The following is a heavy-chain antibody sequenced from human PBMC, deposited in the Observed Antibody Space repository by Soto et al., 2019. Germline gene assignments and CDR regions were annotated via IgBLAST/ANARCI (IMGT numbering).Heavy chain of an antibody. CDR3: VRYLRITIFGVVRYWFDP. CDR1: GGSVSSGSYY. Sequence: SETLSLTCTVSGGSVSSGSYYWSWIRQPPGKGLEWIGYIYYSGSTNYNPSLKSRVTISVDTSKNQFSLKLSSVTAADTAVYYCVRYLRITIFGVVRYWFDPWGQGTLVTVS. J-gene: IGHJ5*02. CDR2: IYYSGST. V-gene: IGHV4-61*01. D-gene: IGHD3-3*01.